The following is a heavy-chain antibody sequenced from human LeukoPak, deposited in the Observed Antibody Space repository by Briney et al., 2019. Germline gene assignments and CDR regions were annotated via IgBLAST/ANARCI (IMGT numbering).Heavy chain of an antibody. V-gene: IGHV6-1*01. CDR1: GDSVSSNSAA. Sequence: PSQTLSLTCAISGDSVSSNSAAWNWIRQSPSRGLEWLGRTYYRSKWYNDYAVSVKSRITINPDTSKSQFSLQLNSVTPEDTAVYYCASSIGDEGWFDPWGQGTLVTVSS. D-gene: IGHD5-24*01. CDR3: ASSIGDEGWFDP. CDR2: TYYRSKWYN. J-gene: IGHJ5*02.